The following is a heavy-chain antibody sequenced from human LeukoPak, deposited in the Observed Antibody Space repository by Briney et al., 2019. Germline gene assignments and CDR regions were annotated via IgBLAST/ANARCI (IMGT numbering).Heavy chain of an antibody. D-gene: IGHD1-7*01. V-gene: IGHV3-48*03. Sequence: GGSLRLSCAASGFTFSSYEMNWVRQAPGKGLEWVSYISSSGSTIYYADSVKGRFTISRDNAKNSLYLQMNSLRAEDTAVYYCARGKLELRGYYFDYWGQGPLVTVSS. J-gene: IGHJ4*02. CDR3: ARGKLELRGYYFDY. CDR1: GFTFSSYE. CDR2: ISSSGSTI.